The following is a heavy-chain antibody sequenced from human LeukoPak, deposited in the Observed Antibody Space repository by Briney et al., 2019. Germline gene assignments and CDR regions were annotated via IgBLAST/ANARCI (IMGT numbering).Heavy chain of an antibody. J-gene: IGHJ4*02. CDR1: GFAFSSYA. V-gene: IGHV3-23*01. CDR2: ISGSSITT. Sequence: GGSLRLSCAASGFAFSSYAINWVRQAPGKGLEWVSVISGSSITTYYADSVKGRFTISRDNSKNTVYLQMNSLRAEDTAIYYCAKSGRVGGGIAAAGIDYWGQGTLVTVSS. D-gene: IGHD6-13*01. CDR3: AKSGRVGGGIAAAGIDY.